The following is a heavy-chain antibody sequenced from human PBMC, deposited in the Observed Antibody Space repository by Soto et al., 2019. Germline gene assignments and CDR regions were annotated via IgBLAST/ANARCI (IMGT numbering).Heavy chain of an antibody. D-gene: IGHD5-18*01. CDR2: INPKSGDT. Sequence: GASVTVSCKASGYTFTDNHGHWLRRAPGQDFEWMGWINPKSGDTKYAQKFQGRVTMTRDTSIDTAYMEVTSLTSDDTATYYCARDLRGYSNWFHPWGQGTLVTVSS. J-gene: IGHJ5*02. CDR1: GYTFTDNH. V-gene: IGHV1-2*02. CDR3: ARDLRGYSNWFHP.